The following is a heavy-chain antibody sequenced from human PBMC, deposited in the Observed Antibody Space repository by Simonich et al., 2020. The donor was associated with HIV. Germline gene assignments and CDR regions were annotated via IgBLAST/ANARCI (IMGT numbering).Heavy chain of an antibody. CDR2: INHSGST. V-gene: IGHV4-34*01. D-gene: IGHD2-21*02. CDR1: GESLSGYY. Sequence: QVQLQQWGAGLLKPSETLSLICAVYGESLSGYYWSWIRQPPGKGLEWIGEINHSGSTNYNPSLKSRVPISVDTSKNQFSLKLSSVTAADTAVYYCASCGGDCYHFDYWGQGTLVTVSS. CDR3: ASCGGDCYHFDY. J-gene: IGHJ4*02.